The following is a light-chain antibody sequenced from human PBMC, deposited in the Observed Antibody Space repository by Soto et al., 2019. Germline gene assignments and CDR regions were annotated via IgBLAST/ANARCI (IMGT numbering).Light chain of an antibody. CDR2: DVT. CDR1: SSDVGRYNY. Sequence: QPALTQPRSVSGSPGQSVTISCTGTSSDVGRYNYVSWYQQHPGKAPKLIIYDVTKRPSGVPDRFSGSKSGNTASLTISGLQAEEEVDYYCCSYAGGDIFVFVTGTKVTVL. J-gene: IGLJ1*01. CDR3: CSYAGGDIFV. V-gene: IGLV2-11*01.